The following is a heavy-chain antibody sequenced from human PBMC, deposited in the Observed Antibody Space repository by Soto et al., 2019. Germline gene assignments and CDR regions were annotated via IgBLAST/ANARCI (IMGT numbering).Heavy chain of an antibody. CDR3: ARGGVATPLYYYYYYDTDV. D-gene: IGHD5-12*01. V-gene: IGHV3-66*01. J-gene: IGHJ6*03. CDR1: GFTVSSNY. Sequence: EVQLVESGGGLVQPGGSLRLSCAASGFTVSSNYMSWVRQAPGKGLEWVSVIYSGGSTYYADSVKGRFTISRDNSKNTLYLKMNSLRAEDTAVYYCARGGVATPLYYYYYYDTDVWGKGTTVTVSS. CDR2: IYSGGST.